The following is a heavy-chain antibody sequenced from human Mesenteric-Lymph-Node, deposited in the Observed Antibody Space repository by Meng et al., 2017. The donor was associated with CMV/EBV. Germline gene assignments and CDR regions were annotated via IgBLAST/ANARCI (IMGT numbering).Heavy chain of an antibody. CDR3: ARDTYPLYCSSTSCYPYGMDV. CDR2: IYYSGST. D-gene: IGHD2-2*01. Sequence: SETLSLTCTVSGGSISSGDYYWSWIRQPPGKGLEWIGYIYYSGSTYYNPSLKSRVTISVDTSKNQFSLKLSSVTAADTAMYYCARDTYPLYCSSTSCYPYGMDVWGQGTTVTVSS. V-gene: IGHV4-30-4*08. CDR1: GGSISSGDYY. J-gene: IGHJ6*02.